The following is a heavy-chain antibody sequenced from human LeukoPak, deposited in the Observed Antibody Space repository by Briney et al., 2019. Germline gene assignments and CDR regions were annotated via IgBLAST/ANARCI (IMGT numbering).Heavy chain of an antibody. CDR1: GFTFSSYG. V-gene: IGHV3-30*02. J-gene: IGHJ6*04. Sequence: PGGSLRLSCAASGFTFSSYGMHWVRQAPGKGLEWVAFIRYDGSSKYYADSVKGRFTISRDNSKNTLYLQMNSLRAEDTAVYYCAETNYYDSSGYAVWGKGTTVTVSS. D-gene: IGHD3-22*01. CDR2: IRYDGSSK. CDR3: AETNYYDSSGYAV.